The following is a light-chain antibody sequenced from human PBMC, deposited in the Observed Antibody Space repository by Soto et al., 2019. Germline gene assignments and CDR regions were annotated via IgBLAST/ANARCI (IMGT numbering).Light chain of an antibody. CDR3: QHRFNWPLT. CDR2: DAS. J-gene: IGKJ4*01. Sequence: EIVLTQSPATLSLTPGERATLSCRASHSVSSNLAWYQQKPGQAPRLLIFDASNRVTGIPARFSGSGSGRDFTLTISSLEPEDFAVYYCQHRFNWPLTFGGGTKVEI. V-gene: IGKV3-11*02. CDR1: HSVSSN.